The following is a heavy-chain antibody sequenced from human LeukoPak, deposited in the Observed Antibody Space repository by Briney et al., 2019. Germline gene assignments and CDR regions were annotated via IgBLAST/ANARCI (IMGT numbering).Heavy chain of an antibody. CDR3: ASSRPRNAFDI. V-gene: IGHV1-46*01. J-gene: IGHJ3*02. Sequence: GGSLRLSCAASGYTFTSYYMHWVRQAPGQGLEWMGIINPSGGSTSYAQKFQGRVTMTRDMSTSTVYMELSSLRSEDTAVYYCASSRPRNAFDIWGQGTMVTVSS. CDR2: INPSGGST. CDR1: GYTFTSYY.